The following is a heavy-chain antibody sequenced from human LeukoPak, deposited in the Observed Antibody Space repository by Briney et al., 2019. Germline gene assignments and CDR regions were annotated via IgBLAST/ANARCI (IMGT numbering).Heavy chain of an antibody. J-gene: IGHJ4*02. CDR1: AFTFRSYG. D-gene: IGHD6-13*01. CDR2: IRYDGSNK. Sequence: GGSLRLSCAASAFTFRSYGMHWVRRAPGKGLEWVAFIRYDGSNKYYADSVKGRFTISRDNSKNTLYLQMNSLRAEDTAVYYCAKDFIAAAGTAGFDYWGQGTLVTVSS. CDR3: AKDFIAAAGTAGFDY. V-gene: IGHV3-30*02.